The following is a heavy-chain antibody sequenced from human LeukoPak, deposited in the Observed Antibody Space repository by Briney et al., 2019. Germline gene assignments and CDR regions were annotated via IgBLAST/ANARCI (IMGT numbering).Heavy chain of an antibody. CDR2: VNLQGST. CDR3: AREGGPYRPLDY. J-gene: IGHJ4*02. CDR1: GGSISSSNW. V-gene: IGHV4-4*02. Sequence: PSETLSLTCAVSGGSISSSNWWNWVRQPPGKGLEWIGEVNLQGSTNYNPSLMRRVAISVDTSANHVSLQLTSVTAADTAVYYCAREGGPYRPLDYSGQGTLVTVSS.